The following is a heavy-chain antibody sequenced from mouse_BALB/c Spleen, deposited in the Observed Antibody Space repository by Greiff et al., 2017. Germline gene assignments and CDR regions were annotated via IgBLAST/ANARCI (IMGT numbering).Heavy chain of an antibody. CDR1: GYTFTSYD. Sequence: VQLQQSGAELVKPGASVKLSCKASGYTFTSYDVNWVRQRPEQGLEWIGWIFPGDGSTKYNAKFKGKATLTTDKSSSTAYMQLSRLTSEDSAVYFCTGGNYLPWFAYWGQGTLVTVSA. V-gene: IGHV1S56*01. D-gene: IGHD2-1*01. CDR3: TGGNYLPWFAY. J-gene: IGHJ3*01. CDR2: IFPGDGST.